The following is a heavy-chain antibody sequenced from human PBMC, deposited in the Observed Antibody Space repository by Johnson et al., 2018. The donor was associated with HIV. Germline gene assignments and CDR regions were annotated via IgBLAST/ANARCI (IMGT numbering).Heavy chain of an antibody. CDR3: AREGIRKIIPTYGSARDINKKDAFDM. V-gene: IGHV3-30*04. D-gene: IGHD3-10*01. Sequence: QVQLVESGGGLVQPGGSLRLSCAASGFIFSNYAMHWVRQAPGKGLEWVAVISYDGSKKYFADSVKGRFTISRDNSKNTLYLQMNSLRAEDTAVYYCAREGIRKIIPTYGSARDINKKDAFDMWGQGTMVTVSS. CDR2: ISYDGSKK. CDR1: GFIFSNYA. J-gene: IGHJ3*02.